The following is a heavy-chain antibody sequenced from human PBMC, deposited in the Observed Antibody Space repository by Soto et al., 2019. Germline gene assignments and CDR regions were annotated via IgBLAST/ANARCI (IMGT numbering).Heavy chain of an antibody. CDR3: ARHYYGSGSCLDY. Sequence: SETLSLTCAVSSGSISSSNWWSWVRQPPGKGLEWIGEIYHSGSTNYNPSLKSRVTISVDKSKNQFSLKLSSVTAADTAVYYCARHYYGSGSCLDYWGQGTLVTVSS. D-gene: IGHD3-10*01. V-gene: IGHV4-4*02. CDR2: IYHSGST. J-gene: IGHJ4*02. CDR1: SGSISSSNW.